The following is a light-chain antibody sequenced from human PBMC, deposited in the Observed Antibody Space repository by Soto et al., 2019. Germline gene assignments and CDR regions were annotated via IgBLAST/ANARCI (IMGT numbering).Light chain of an antibody. V-gene: IGKV1-5*01. Sequence: DIQMTQSRSSLSASVGYRITITCRXSQSISSYLNWYQQKPGKAPKLLIYDASSLESGVPSRFSGSGSGTEFTLTISSLQPEDFATYYCQQYNSFSRYTFGQGTRLEIK. CDR3: QQYNSFSRYT. CDR2: DAS. CDR1: QSISSY. J-gene: IGKJ5*01.